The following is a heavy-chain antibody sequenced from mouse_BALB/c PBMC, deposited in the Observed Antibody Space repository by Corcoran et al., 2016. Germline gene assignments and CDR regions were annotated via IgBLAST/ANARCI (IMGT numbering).Heavy chain of an antibody. CDR1: GYSFTGYY. CDR2: VSCYNGAT. D-gene: IGHD2-2*01. CDR3: ARWDYGYDDGPYYYAVDY. Sequence: LVKTGASVKISCKASGYSFTGYYMHWVKQSHGKSLEWIGCVSCYNGATSYNQKFKGKATFTVDTSSSTAYMQFNRLTSEDSAGYYCARWDYGYDDGPYYYAVDYWGQGTAVTFSS. V-gene: IGHV1S34*01. J-gene: IGHJ4*01.